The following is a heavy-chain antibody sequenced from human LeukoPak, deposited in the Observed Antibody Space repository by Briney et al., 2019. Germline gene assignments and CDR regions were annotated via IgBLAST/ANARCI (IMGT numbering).Heavy chain of an antibody. Sequence: GGSLRLSCAASGFTFSSYAMSWVRQAPGKGPEWVSAMSSSGDSTYYADSVKGRFTISRDNSKNTLYLQMNSLRAEDTAVYYCARLSGGDARWDHFDCWGQGTLVTVSS. J-gene: IGHJ4*02. CDR2: MSSSGDST. D-gene: IGHD3-16*01. CDR3: ARLSGGDARWDHFDC. CDR1: GFTFSSYA. V-gene: IGHV3-23*01.